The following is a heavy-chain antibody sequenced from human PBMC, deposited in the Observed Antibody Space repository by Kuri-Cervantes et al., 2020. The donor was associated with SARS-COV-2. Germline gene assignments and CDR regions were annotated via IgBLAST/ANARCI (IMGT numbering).Heavy chain of an antibody. J-gene: IGHJ6*03. CDR3: ARGRGYSYGHYYHYMDV. CDR1: GGSFSGYY. D-gene: IGHD5-18*01. Sequence: SETLSLTCAVYGGSFSGYYWSWIRQPPGKGLEWIGEINHSGSTNYNPSLKSRVTISVDTSKNQFSLKLSSVTAADTAAYYCARGRGYSYGHYYHYMDVWGKGTTVTVSS. V-gene: IGHV4-34*01. CDR2: INHSGST.